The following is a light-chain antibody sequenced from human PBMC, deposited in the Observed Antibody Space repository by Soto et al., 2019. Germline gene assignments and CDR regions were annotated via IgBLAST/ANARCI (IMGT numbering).Light chain of an antibody. J-gene: IGKJ1*01. CDR3: QQRSNWPSWT. Sequence: EIVLTQSPATLSLSPGERATLSCRASQSVSSYLAWYQQKPGQAPRLLIYDASNRATGIPARFSGSGSATDFTLTISSLEPEDFAVYYCQQRSNWPSWTFGQGTNVEIK. V-gene: IGKV3-11*01. CDR2: DAS. CDR1: QSVSSY.